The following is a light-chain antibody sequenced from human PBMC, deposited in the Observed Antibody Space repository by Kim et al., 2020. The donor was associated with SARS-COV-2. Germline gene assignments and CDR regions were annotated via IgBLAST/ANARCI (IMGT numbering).Light chain of an antibody. CDR1: SGNSSYA. V-gene: IGLV4-69*01. Sequence: SVKLTCTRSSGNSSYAIAWHQQQPEKGPRYLMKLNSDGSHSKGDGIPDRFSGSSSGAERYLTISSLQSEDEADYYCQTWGTGTVVFGGGTQLTVL. CDR2: LNSDGSH. CDR3: QTWGTGTVV. J-gene: IGLJ2*01.